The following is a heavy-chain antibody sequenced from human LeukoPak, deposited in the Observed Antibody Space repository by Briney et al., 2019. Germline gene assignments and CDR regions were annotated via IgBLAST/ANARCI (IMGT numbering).Heavy chain of an antibody. D-gene: IGHD3-3*01. J-gene: IGHJ4*02. CDR1: GYTLTELS. Sequence: SVKVSCKVSGYTLTELSMHWVRQAPGKGLEWMGGFDPEDGETIYAQKFQGRVTMTEDTSTDTAYMELSSLRSEDTAVYYCARDRLATYYDFWSGYYLFYYWGQGTLVTVSS. V-gene: IGHV1-24*01. CDR3: ARDRLATYYDFWSGYYLFYY. CDR2: FDPEDGET.